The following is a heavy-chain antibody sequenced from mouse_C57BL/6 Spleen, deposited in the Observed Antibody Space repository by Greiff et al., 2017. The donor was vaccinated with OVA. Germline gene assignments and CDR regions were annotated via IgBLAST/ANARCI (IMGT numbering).Heavy chain of an antibody. J-gene: IGHJ4*01. CDR2: ISNGGGST. CDR3: ARRGYYGSSYNYYAMDY. D-gene: IGHD1-1*01. V-gene: IGHV5-12*01. Sequence: EVHLVESGGGLVQPGGSLKLSCAASGFTFSDYYMYWVRQTPEKRLEWVAYISNGGGSTYYPDTVKGRFTISRDNAKNTLYLQMSRLKSEDTAMYYCARRGYYGSSYNYYAMDYWGRGTSVTVSS. CDR1: GFTFSDYY.